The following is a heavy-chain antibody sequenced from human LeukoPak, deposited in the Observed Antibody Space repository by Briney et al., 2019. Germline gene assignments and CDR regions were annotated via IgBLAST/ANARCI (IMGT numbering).Heavy chain of an antibody. CDR2: IIPIFGIA. V-gene: IGHV1-69*04. D-gene: IGHD4-23*01. CDR1: GGTFSSYA. Sequence: ASVKVSCKASGGTFSSYAISWVRQAPGQGLEWMGRIIPIFGIANYAQKFQGRVTITADKSTSTAYMELSSLSSEDTAVYYCARRADYGGNLGDYWGQGTLVTVSS. CDR3: ARRADYGGNLGDY. J-gene: IGHJ4*02.